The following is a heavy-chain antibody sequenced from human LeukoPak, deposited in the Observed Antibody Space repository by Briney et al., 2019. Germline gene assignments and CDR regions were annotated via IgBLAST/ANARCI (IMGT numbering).Heavy chain of an antibody. CDR1: GGTISRYY. CDR3: ARDRRRDLLHAFDI. J-gene: IGHJ3*02. Sequence: SETLSLTCTVSGGTISRYYWSWIRQPPGKGLEWIAYIDYSGSTNYNPSPKSRLTISLDASKNQFSLKLSSVTAADTAVYYCARDRRRDLLHAFDIWGQGTMVTVSS. CDR2: IDYSGST. V-gene: IGHV4-59*01. D-gene: IGHD1-26*01.